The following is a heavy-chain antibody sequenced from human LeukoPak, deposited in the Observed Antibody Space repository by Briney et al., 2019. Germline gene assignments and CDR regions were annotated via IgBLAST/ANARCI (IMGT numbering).Heavy chain of an antibody. CDR1: GGSIISSSHY. Sequence: SETLSLTCTVSGGSIISSSHYGGWIRQPRGKGLEWIGSIYYSGSTYYNPSLKSRVTISVDTSKNQFSLKLSSVTAADTAVYYCAARYCNSTSCYIGYYYMEVGGKGTTVTVSS. CDR3: AARYCNSTSCYIGYYYMEV. CDR2: IYYSGST. J-gene: IGHJ6*03. D-gene: IGHD2-2*02. V-gene: IGHV4-39*01.